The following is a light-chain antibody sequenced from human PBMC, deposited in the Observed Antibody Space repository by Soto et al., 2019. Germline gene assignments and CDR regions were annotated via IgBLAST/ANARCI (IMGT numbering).Light chain of an antibody. CDR1: QSIRSH. CDR2: KAS. J-gene: IGKJ2*01. V-gene: IGKV1-5*03. CDR3: QQYKSFSRT. Sequence: DLQMTQSPSSLSASVGDSVSITCRASQSIRSHLNWYQQKQGKAPRLLIYKASSLESGVPSRFSGSGSGTELTITISSLQPDDGATYYGQQYKSFSRTFGQGTKVDIK.